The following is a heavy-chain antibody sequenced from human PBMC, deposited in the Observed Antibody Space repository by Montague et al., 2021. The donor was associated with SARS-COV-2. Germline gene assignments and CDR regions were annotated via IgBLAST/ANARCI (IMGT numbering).Heavy chain of an antibody. Sequence: SLRLSCPASGFTFSSYVMHWVRQAPGKGLEWVAVISYDGSNKYYADSVKGRFTISRDNSKNTLYLQMNSLRAEDTAVYYCAREDIVVVPAARDWFDPWGQGTLVTVSS. D-gene: IGHD2-2*01. V-gene: IGHV3-30-3*01. CDR3: AREDIVVVPAARDWFDP. J-gene: IGHJ5*02. CDR2: ISYDGSNK. CDR1: GFTFSSYV.